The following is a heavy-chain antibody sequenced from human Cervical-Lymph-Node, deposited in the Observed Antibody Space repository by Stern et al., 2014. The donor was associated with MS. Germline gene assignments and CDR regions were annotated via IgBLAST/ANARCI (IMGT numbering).Heavy chain of an antibody. CDR3: AKHACTGAACPFDL. CDR2: VYYSGAT. Sequence: QLQLQESGPGLVKPSETLSLTCAVSGDSISSYTHYWAWIRQPPGKGLEWIGSVYYSGATYYNPSPKSPFPIPVDTPKTHSPLGLNSVTAADTAVYYCAKHACTGAACPFDLWGQGTLVTVSS. J-gene: IGHJ4*02. V-gene: IGHV4-39*01. CDR1: GDSISSYTHY. D-gene: IGHD2-8*02.